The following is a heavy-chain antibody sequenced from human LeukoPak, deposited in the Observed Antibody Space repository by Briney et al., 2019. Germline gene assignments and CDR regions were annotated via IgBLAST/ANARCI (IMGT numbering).Heavy chain of an antibody. CDR2: IKGKPDGGAI. J-gene: IGHJ4*02. CDR3: TTDPRY. CDR1: GLGRSFKEAW. V-gene: IGHV3-15*01. Sequence: GGSLRLSCSASGLGRSFKEAWMSWVRRAPGKGLEWIGRIKGKPDGGAIDYIAPVRGRFSISRDDSKNLVFLQMDSLKIEDTAVYYCTTDPRYWGQGTMVTVSS.